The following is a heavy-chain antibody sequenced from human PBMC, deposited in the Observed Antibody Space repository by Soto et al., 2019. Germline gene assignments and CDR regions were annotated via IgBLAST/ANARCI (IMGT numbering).Heavy chain of an antibody. D-gene: IGHD6-6*01. J-gene: IGHJ4*02. CDR2: IIPILGIA. CDR3: ARHARPYSSPSLYFDY. Sequence: GASVKVSCKASGGTFSSYTISWVRQAPGQGLEWMGRIIPILGIANYAQKFQGRVTITADKSTSTAYMELSSLRSEDTAVYYCARHARPYSSPSLYFDYWGQGTLVTVSS. V-gene: IGHV1-69*02. CDR1: GGTFSSYT.